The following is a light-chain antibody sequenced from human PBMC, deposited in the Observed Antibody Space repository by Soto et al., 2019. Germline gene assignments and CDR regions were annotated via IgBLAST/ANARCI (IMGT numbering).Light chain of an antibody. CDR3: QQSYSPALT. CDR2: GAS. J-gene: IGKJ4*01. CDR1: QSIGSY. V-gene: IGKV1-39*01. Sequence: DILMPPSHSPLSASVVAGSPITFRASQSIGSYLNWYQQKPGKANKLLIFGASILQSGVPSRFSGGGSGIDFTLTISSLQLEDSATYYCQQSYSPALTFGRGTKVDIK.